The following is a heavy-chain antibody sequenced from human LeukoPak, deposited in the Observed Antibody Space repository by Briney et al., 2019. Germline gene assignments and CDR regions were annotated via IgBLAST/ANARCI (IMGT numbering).Heavy chain of an antibody. CDR1: GFTFSSYS. J-gene: IGHJ3*02. CDR2: ISSSSSTI. V-gene: IGHV3-48*02. Sequence: RAGGSLRLSCAASGFTFSSYSMNWVRQAPGKGLEWVSYISSSSSTIYYADSVKGRFTISRDNAKNSLYLQMNSLRDEDTAVYYCAITYRLNYDYVWGSYPSDAFDIWGQGTMVTVSS. D-gene: IGHD3-16*02. CDR3: AITYRLNYDYVWGSYPSDAFDI.